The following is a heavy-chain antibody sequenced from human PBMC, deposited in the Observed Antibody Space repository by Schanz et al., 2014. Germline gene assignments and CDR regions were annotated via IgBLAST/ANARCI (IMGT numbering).Heavy chain of an antibody. CDR2: IGNGGVTI. V-gene: IGHV3-11*01. J-gene: IGHJ4*02. Sequence: VPLGASGGGLVKPGGSLCLSCTASGFPFSDYFMAWIRQPPGRGLEWVSYIGNGGVTIYYADSVKGRFPISRDNSKNSLYLQMNSLRAEDTAVYYCARIGGSVFDYWAQGTLVTVSS. CDR3: ARIGGSVFDY. CDR1: GFPFSDYF. D-gene: IGHD3-10*01.